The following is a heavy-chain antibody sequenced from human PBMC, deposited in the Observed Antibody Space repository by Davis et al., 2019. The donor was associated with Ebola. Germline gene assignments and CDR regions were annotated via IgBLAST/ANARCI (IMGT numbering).Heavy chain of an antibody. CDR1: GFSFSSYW. Sequence: MPGGSLRLSCAASGFSFSSYWMSWVRQPPGKGLEWIGEINHSGSTYYNPSLKSRVTISVDTSKNQFSLKLSSVTAADTAVYYCATTGYSSGSYFDLWGRGTLVTVSS. CDR3: ATTGYSSGSYFDL. J-gene: IGHJ2*01. D-gene: IGHD6-19*01. V-gene: IGHV4-34*08. CDR2: INHSGST.